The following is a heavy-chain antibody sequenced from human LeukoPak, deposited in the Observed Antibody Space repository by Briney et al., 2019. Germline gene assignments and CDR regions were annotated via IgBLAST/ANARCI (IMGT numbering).Heavy chain of an antibody. CDR1: GFTFSSYG. CDR3: ARGHTAVTRHFDF. Sequence: GGTLRLSCAASGFTFSSYGMSWVRQAPGKGLEWVSAISGSGGSTYYADSVKGRFTISRDNSKNTLYLQMNSLRAEDTAVYYCARGHTAVTRHFDFWGQGTLVTVSS. J-gene: IGHJ4*02. CDR2: ISGSGGST. V-gene: IGHV3-23*01. D-gene: IGHD4-17*01.